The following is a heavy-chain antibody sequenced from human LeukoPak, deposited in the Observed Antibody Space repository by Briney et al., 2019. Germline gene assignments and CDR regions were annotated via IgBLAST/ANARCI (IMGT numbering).Heavy chain of an antibody. J-gene: IGHJ4*02. V-gene: IGHV4-34*01. CDR3: ARAGGYYVSGSYLGF. Sequence: PSATLSLTCAVSGGSFSNYQWNWIRQSPGKGLEWLGEISHSGTTTYNPSLKSRVTISVDTSKNQFSLKLSSVTAADTAVYYCARAGGYYVSGSYLGFWGQGTLVTVSS. CDR1: GGSFSNYQ. D-gene: IGHD3-10*01. CDR2: ISHSGTT.